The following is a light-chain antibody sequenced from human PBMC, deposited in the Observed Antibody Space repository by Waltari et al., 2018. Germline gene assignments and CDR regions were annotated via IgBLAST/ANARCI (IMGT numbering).Light chain of an antibody. V-gene: IGKV1-39*01. CDR2: GSF. CDR1: QTISNS. J-gene: IGKJ5*01. Sequence: DIQMTQSPPSLSASVGDRVTHTCRASQTISNSLDWYQQKPGKAPKLLIYGSFILQSGVPSRFSGSGSGTDFTLTISSLQPEDFATYYCQQSSSSPITFGQGTRLEIK. CDR3: QQSSSSPIT.